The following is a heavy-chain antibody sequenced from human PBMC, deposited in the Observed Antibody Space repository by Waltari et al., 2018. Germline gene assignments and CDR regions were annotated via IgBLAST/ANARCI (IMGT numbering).Heavy chain of an antibody. CDR3: ARLGNTLSTVTRAFDF. V-gene: IGHV5-51*01. J-gene: IGHJ4*02. CDR2: INPGDPDT. Sequence: EVQLVQSGAEVKKPGESLKISCEASGYTFSTYWIAWVRQMPGKGLEWMGIINPGDPDTIYSPSFQGHVTISVDKSINTASLQWSSLKASDTAIYYCARLGNTLSTVTRAFDFWGQGTLVSVSS. D-gene: IGHD4-17*01. CDR1: GYTFSTYW.